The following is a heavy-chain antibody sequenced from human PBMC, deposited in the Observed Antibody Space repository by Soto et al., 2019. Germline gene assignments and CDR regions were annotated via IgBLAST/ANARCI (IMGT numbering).Heavy chain of an antibody. D-gene: IGHD6-19*01. CDR1: GYTFTSYD. J-gene: IGHJ4*02. CDR2: MNPNSGNT. CDR3: ARGRSSGWYVDY. V-gene: IGHV1-8*01. Sequence: QVQLVQSGAEVKKPGASVKVSCKASGYTFTSYDINWVRQATGQGREWMGWMNPNSGNTGYAQKFQGRGTMTRNTSISTAYMEVSRLRSEDTAVYYCARGRSSGWYVDYWGQGTLVTVSS.